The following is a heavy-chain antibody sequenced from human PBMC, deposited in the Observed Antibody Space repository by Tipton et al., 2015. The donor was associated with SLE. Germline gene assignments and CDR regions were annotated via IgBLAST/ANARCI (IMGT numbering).Heavy chain of an antibody. CDR2: IHNDGRST. Sequence: SLRLSCVASGFTFNYYYMHWVRQAPGKGLVWVSRIHNDGRSTSYADSVKGRFTISRDNAKNTVYREMNNLRAEDTAVYYCAREENWNERIWGQGTMVTVSS. V-gene: IGHV3-74*01. CDR1: GFTFNYYY. D-gene: IGHD1-1*01. J-gene: IGHJ3*02. CDR3: AREENWNERI.